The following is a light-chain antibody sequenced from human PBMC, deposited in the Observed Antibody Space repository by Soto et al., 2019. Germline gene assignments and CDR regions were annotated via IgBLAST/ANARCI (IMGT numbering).Light chain of an antibody. CDR3: CSYAGSSTFYV. Sequence: QSALTQRASVSGSPGQSITISCTGTSSDVGSYNLVSWYQQHPGKAPKLMIYEGSKRPSGVSNRFSGSKSGNTASLTISGLQAEDEADYYCCSYAGSSTFYVFGIGTKVTVL. V-gene: IGLV2-23*01. CDR2: EGS. J-gene: IGLJ1*01. CDR1: SSDVGSYNL.